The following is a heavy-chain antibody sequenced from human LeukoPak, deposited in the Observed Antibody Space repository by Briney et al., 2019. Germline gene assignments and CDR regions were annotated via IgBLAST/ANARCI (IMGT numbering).Heavy chain of an antibody. CDR1: GYTFTSYY. D-gene: IGHD6-19*01. CDR3: ARVGSSGWYHWFDP. J-gene: IGHJ5*02. Sequence: ASVTVSCKASGYTFTSYYLHWVRQAPGQGLEWMGWINPISGVTGSAQKFQGRVTMTRDKSISTVYMELSRLTSDDTAIYFCARVGSSGWYHWFDPWGQGTLVTVSS. V-gene: IGHV1-2*02. CDR2: INPISGVT.